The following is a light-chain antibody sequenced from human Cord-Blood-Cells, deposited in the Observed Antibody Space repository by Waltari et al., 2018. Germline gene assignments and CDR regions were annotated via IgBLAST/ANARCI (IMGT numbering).Light chain of an antibody. CDR1: QSISSY. CDR2: AAS. J-gene: IGKJ1*01. CDR3: QQSYSTPRT. V-gene: IGKV1-39*01. Sequence: DIQMTQSPSSLSVSVGDRDTITCRASQSISSYLNWYQQKPGKTPKPLIYAASSLQSGVPSRFSGSGSGTDFTLTISSLQPEDFATYYCQQSYSTPRTFGQGTKVEIK.